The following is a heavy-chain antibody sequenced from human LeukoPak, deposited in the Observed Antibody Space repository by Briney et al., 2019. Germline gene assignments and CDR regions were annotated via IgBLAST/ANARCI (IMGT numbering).Heavy chain of an antibody. J-gene: IGHJ6*03. CDR3: ARGLRDYMDV. V-gene: IGHV1-46*01. Sequence: ASAKVSCKASGYTFTSYYMHWVRQAPGQGLEWMGIINPSGGSTSYAQKFQGRVTMTRDMPTSTVYMELSSLRSEDTAVYYCARGLRDYMDVWGKGTTVTVSS. CDR1: GYTFTSYY. D-gene: IGHD5-18*01. CDR2: INPSGGST.